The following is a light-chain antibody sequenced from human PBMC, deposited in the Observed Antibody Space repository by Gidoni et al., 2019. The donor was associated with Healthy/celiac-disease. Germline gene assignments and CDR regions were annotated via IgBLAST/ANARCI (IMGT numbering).Light chain of an antibody. CDR3: QQSYSTPQT. CDR1: QSISSY. CDR2: AAS. V-gene: IGKV1-39*01. Sequence: DIQMTQSPSSLSASVGDRVTITCRASQSISSYLNWYQQKPGKAPTRLIYAASSLQSGVPARFSGSGSGTDFTLTISSLQPEDFETYYCQQSYSTPQTFGQGTKVEIK. J-gene: IGKJ1*01.